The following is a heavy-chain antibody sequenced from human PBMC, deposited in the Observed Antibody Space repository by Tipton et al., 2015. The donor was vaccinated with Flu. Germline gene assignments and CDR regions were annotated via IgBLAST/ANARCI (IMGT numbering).Heavy chain of an antibody. CDR3: ARGHGTSGYHHLRPFDS. Sequence: TLSLTCSVSGGAISPFYWSWVRQPPGKGLEWIGYIHYTGATDYTPSLRSRATISVDMSKNQLSLKLTSVTAADTAVYYCARGHGTSGYHHLRPFDSWGQGTLVTVSS. J-gene: IGHJ4*02. CDR2: IHYTGAT. D-gene: IGHD3-22*01. V-gene: IGHV4-59*08. CDR1: GGAISPFY.